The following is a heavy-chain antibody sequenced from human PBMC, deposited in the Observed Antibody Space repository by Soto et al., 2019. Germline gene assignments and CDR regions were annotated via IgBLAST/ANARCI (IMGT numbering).Heavy chain of an antibody. J-gene: IGHJ4*02. V-gene: IGHV3-11*06. D-gene: IGHD3-22*01. CDR3: ARVGSRSGYTDY. Sequence: GGSLRLSCAASGFTFSDYYMSWIRQAPGKGLEWVSYISSSSSYTNYADSVKGRFTISRDNAKNSLYLQMNSLRAEDTAVYYCARVGSRSGYTDYWGQGTLVTVSS. CDR1: GFTFSDYY. CDR2: ISSSSSYT.